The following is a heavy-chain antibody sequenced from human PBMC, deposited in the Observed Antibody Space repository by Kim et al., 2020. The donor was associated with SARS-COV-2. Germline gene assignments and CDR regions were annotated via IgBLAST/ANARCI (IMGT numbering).Heavy chain of an antibody. D-gene: IGHD6-13*01. J-gene: IGHJ6*02. CDR1: GFTFSDYY. Sequence: GGSLRLSCAASGFTFSDYYMSWIRQAPGKGLEWVSYISSSGSTIYYADSVKGRFTISRDNAKNSLYLQMNSLRAEDTAVYYCAREGPADSIAAALWATHYYYGMDVWGQGTTVTVSS. CDR3: AREGPADSIAAALWATHYYYGMDV. CDR2: ISSSGSTI. V-gene: IGHV3-11*01.